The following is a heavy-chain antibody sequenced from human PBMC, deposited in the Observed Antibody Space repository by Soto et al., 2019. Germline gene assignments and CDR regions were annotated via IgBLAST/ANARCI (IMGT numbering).Heavy chain of an antibody. CDR2: INHSGST. CDR3: ARGPPLYYDSSGYYIDY. D-gene: IGHD3-22*01. V-gene: IGHV4-34*01. Sequence: SETLSLTCAVYGGSFSGYYWSWIRQPPGRGLEWIGEINHSGSTNYNPSLKSRVTISVDTSKNQFSLKLSSVTAADTAVYYCARGPPLYYDSSGYYIDYWGQGTLVTVSS. J-gene: IGHJ4*02. CDR1: GGSFSGYY.